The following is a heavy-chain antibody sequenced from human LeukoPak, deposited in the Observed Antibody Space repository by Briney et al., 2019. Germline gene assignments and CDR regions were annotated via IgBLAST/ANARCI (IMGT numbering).Heavy chain of an antibody. Sequence: RASVKVSCKASGYTFTSYDINWVRQATGQGLEWMGWMNPNSGNTGYAQKFQGRVTITRDTSASTAYMELSSLRSEDTAVYYCARGLNPFIAVVGTPHFDYWGQGTLVTVSS. CDR1: GYTFTSYD. CDR2: MNPNSGNT. V-gene: IGHV1-8*01. J-gene: IGHJ4*02. CDR3: ARGLNPFIAVVGTPHFDY. D-gene: IGHD6-19*01.